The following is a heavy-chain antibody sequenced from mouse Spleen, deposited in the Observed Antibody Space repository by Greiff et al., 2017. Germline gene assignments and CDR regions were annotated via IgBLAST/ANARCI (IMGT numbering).Heavy chain of an antibody. D-gene: IGHD2-4*01. CDR1: GFTFSDYY. Sequence: EVKVVESGGGLVQPGGSLKLSCATSGFTFSDYYMYWVRQTPEKRLEWVAYISNGGGSTYYPDTVKGRFTISRDNAKNTLYLQMSRLKSEDTAMYYCARQLYYDYGGFAYWGQGTLVTVS. CDR2: ISNGGGST. V-gene: IGHV5-12*02. CDR3: ARQLYYDYGGFAY. J-gene: IGHJ3*01.